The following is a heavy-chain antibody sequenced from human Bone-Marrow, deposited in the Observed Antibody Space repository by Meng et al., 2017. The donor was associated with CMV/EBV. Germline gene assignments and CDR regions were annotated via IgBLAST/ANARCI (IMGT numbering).Heavy chain of an antibody. D-gene: IGHD2-2*01. CDR2: ISYDGSNK. Sequence: GESLKISCAASGLTFSSYAMHWVRQAPGKGLEWVAVISYDGSNKYYADSVKGRFTISRDNAKNSLYLQMNSLRAEDTAVYYCARGNGGRYCSSTSCYLYGMDVWGQGTTVTVSS. CDR3: ARGNGGRYCSSTSCYLYGMDV. V-gene: IGHV3-30-3*01. J-gene: IGHJ6*02. CDR1: GLTFSSYA.